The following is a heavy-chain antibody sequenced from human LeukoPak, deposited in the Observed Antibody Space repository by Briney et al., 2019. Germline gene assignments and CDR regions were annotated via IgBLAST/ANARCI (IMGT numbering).Heavy chain of an antibody. V-gene: IGHV4-59*08. CDR2: IYYNGNT. CDR1: GGSISGYY. Sequence: SETLSLTCTVSGGSISGYYWSWIRQSPGKGLEWIGYIYYNGNTNYNPSLKSRVIISVDTSKNQFSLRLASVTAADTAVYYCASMDSAMALGYWGQGTLVTVSS. D-gene: IGHD5-18*01. CDR3: ASMDSAMALGY. J-gene: IGHJ4*02.